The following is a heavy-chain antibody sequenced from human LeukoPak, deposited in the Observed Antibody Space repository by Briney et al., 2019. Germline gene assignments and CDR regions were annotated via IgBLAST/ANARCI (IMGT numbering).Heavy chain of an antibody. Sequence: GASVKVSCKASGYTFTGYYMHWVRQAPGQGLEWMGWIDPNSGGTNYAQKFQGRVTMTRDTSISTAYMELSRLRSDDTAVYYCARDRRYSYGSDAFDIWGQGTMVTVSS. CDR3: ARDRRYSYGSDAFDI. J-gene: IGHJ3*02. V-gene: IGHV1-2*02. D-gene: IGHD5-18*01. CDR1: GYTFTGYY. CDR2: IDPNSGGT.